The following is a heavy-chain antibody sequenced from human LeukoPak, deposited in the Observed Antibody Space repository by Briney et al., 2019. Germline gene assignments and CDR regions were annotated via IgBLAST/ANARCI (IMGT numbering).Heavy chain of an antibody. J-gene: IGHJ6*03. D-gene: IGHD2-2*01. V-gene: IGHV4-39*07. Sequence: SETLSLTCTVSGGSISSSSYYWGWIRQPPGKGLEWIGSIYYGGDTYYNPSLKSRVTISVDTSKNQFSLKLSSVTAADTAVYYCASLGYCSSTSCYSPLMDVWGKGTTVTVSS. CDR2: IYYGGDT. CDR3: ASLGYCSSTSCYSPLMDV. CDR1: GGSISSSSYY.